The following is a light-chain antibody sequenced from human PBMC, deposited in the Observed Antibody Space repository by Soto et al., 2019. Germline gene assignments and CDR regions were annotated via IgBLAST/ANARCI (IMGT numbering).Light chain of an antibody. V-gene: IGLV2-14*01. CDR2: EVN. CDR1: DNDIGSYLY. CDR3: SSFTTIGTLI. Sequence: QSALTQPASVSGSPGQSITISCTGTDNDIGSYLYVSWFQQHPGKAPKVVIFEVNNRPAGISDRFSGSKSGNTASLTISGPQPEDEAYYFCSSFTTIGTLIFGGGTKLTVL. J-gene: IGLJ2*01.